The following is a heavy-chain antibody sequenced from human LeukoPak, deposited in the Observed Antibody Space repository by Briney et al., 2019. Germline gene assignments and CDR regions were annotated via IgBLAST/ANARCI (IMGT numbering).Heavy chain of an antibody. CDR2: IKEDGSEK. J-gene: IGHJ4*02. CDR3: ARGRFNYDDSGYCSFYH. Sequence: GGSLRLSCAASGFTFSSYWMSWVRQAPGKGLEWVANIKEDGSEKYYVDSVKGRFTISRDNAKTSLYLQMNSLRAEGTAVYYCARGRFNYDDSGYCSFYHWGQGTLVTVSS. CDR1: GFTFSSYW. D-gene: IGHD3-22*01. V-gene: IGHV3-7*01.